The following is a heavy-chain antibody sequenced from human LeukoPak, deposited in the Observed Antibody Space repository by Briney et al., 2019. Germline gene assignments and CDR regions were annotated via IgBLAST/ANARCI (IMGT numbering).Heavy chain of an antibody. Sequence: RTSETLSLTCTVSGGSISSSTYYWAWIRQPPGKGLEWIGSIYYSGTTYYSPSLKSRVTISVDTSNNQFSLKLASVTAADTAVCYCARLRPNFWNFDYWGQGTLVTVSS. CDR3: ARLRPNFWNFDY. V-gene: IGHV4-39*01. CDR1: GGSISSSTYY. J-gene: IGHJ4*02. D-gene: IGHD5-12*01. CDR2: IYYSGTT.